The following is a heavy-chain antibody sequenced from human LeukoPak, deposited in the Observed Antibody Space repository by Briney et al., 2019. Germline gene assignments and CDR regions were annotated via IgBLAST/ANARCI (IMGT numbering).Heavy chain of an antibody. CDR3: ATLEYYYGSGSYYKPGAFDI. CDR2: ISSSSSYI. CDR1: GFTFSSYS. Sequence: PGGSLRLSCAASGFTFSSYSMNWVRQAPGKGLEWVSSISSSSSYIHYADSVKGRFTISRDNAKNSLYLQMNSLRAEDTAVYYCATLEYYYGSGSYYKPGAFDIWGQGTMVTVSS. D-gene: IGHD3-10*01. V-gene: IGHV3-21*01. J-gene: IGHJ3*02.